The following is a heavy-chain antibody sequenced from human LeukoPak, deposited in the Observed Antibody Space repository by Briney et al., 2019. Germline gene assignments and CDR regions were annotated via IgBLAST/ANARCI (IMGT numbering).Heavy chain of an antibody. V-gene: IGHV4-61*01. D-gene: IGHD3-22*01. Sequence: SETLSLTCTISGDSVSTTSHYWSWIRQPPGKGLEWIGFIYYSGSTNYNPSLKSRVTISVDTSKNQFSLKLSSVTAADTAVYYCAYDSSGYYRYNFDYWGQGTLVTVSS. CDR3: AYDSSGYYRYNFDY. J-gene: IGHJ4*02. CDR1: GDSVSTTSHY. CDR2: IYYSGST.